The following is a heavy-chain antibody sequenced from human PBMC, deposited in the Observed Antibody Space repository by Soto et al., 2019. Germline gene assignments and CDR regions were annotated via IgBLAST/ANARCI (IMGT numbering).Heavy chain of an antibody. CDR1: GGTFSSYT. D-gene: IGHD4-17*01. CDR3: ARGHDYGDYEGWFDP. V-gene: IGHV1-69*02. J-gene: IGHJ5*02. Sequence: QVPLVQSGAEVKKPGSSVKVSCKASGGTFSSYTISWVRQAPGQGLEWMGRIIPILGIANYAQKFQGRVTITADKSXXTAYMELSSLRSEDTAVYYCARGHDYGDYEGWFDPWGQGTLVTVSS. CDR2: IIPILGIA.